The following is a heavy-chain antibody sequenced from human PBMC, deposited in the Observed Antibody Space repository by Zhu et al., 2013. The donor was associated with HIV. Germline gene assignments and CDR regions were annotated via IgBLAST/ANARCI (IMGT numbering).Heavy chain of an antibody. D-gene: IGHD4-17*01. CDR3: ASPYGGNPFYYYYGMDV. CDR2: IIPIFGTA. CDR1: GGTFSSYA. V-gene: IGHV1-69*01. Sequence: QVQLVQSGAEVKKPGSSVKVSCKASGGTFSSYAISWVRQAPGQGLEWMGGIIPIFGTANYAQKFQGRVTITADESTSTAYMELSSLRSEDTAVYYCASPYGGNPFYYYYGMDVWGQGTTVTVSS. J-gene: IGHJ6*02.